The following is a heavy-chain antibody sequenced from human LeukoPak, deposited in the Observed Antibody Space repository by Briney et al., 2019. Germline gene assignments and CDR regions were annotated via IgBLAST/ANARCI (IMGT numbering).Heavy chain of an antibody. CDR2: IYTSGST. CDR1: GGSISSGSYY. CDR3: AREMVRGVMYFDY. Sequence: SETLSLTCTVSGGSISSGSYYWSWIRQPAGKGLEWIGRIYTSGSTNYNPSLKSRVTMSVDTSKNQFSLKLSSVTAADTAVYYCAREMVRGVMYFDYWGQGTLVTVSS. V-gene: IGHV4-61*02. D-gene: IGHD3-10*01. J-gene: IGHJ4*02.